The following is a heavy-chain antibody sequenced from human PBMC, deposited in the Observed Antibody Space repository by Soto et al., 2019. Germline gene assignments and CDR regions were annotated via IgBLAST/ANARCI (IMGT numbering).Heavy chain of an antibody. J-gene: IGHJ4*02. CDR1: GYTFTSYG. D-gene: IGHD3-3*01. Sequence: GASVKVSCKASGYTFTSYGISWVRQAPGQGLEWMGWISAYNGNTNYAQKLQGRVTMTTDTSTSTAYMELRSLRSDDTAVYYCAKTGQAYDFWSGYGIDYWGQGTLVTVSS. CDR2: ISAYNGNT. CDR3: AKTGQAYDFWSGYGIDY. V-gene: IGHV1-18*01.